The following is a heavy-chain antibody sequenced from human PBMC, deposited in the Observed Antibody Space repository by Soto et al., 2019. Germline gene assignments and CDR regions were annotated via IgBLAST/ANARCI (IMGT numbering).Heavy chain of an antibody. CDR2: IYYSGST. J-gene: IGHJ4*02. CDR3: VLRYDYRFY. V-gene: IGHV4-31*03. CDR1: GGSISSGGYY. D-gene: IGHD4-4*01. Sequence: SETLSLTCTVSGGSISSGGYYWNWIRQLPGKGLEWIGHIYYSGSTYYNPSLKSRVTISVDTSKNQFSLKLSSVTAADTAVYYCVLRYDYRFYWGQGTLVTVSS.